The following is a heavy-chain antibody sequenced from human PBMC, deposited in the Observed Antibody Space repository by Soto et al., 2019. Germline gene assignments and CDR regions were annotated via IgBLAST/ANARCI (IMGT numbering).Heavy chain of an antibody. CDR2: ITYDGSNQ. CDR3: ARAPSGSYPEFDY. D-gene: IGHD1-26*01. CDR1: GFIFSSYT. Sequence: PGGSLRLSCAASGFIFSSYTMHWVRQAPGKGLEWVGVITYDGSNQYYADSVKGRFTISRDNPRNMLFLQMNSLRPDDTAVYYCARAPSGSYPEFDYWGQGTLVTVSS. J-gene: IGHJ4*02. V-gene: IGHV3-30-3*01.